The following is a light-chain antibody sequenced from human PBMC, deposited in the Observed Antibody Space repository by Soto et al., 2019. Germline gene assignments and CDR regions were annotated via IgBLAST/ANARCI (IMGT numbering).Light chain of an antibody. CDR1: QSVSSW. Sequence: DIQMTRSPSTLSASLRDRVTITCRARQSVSSWLAWYQQKPGKAPKLLIYDVSSLESGVPSRFSGSGSGTEFTLTISSLQPDDFATYYCQQYNSQWTFGQGTTGDIK. V-gene: IGKV1-5*01. CDR3: QQYNSQWT. CDR2: DVS. J-gene: IGKJ1*01.